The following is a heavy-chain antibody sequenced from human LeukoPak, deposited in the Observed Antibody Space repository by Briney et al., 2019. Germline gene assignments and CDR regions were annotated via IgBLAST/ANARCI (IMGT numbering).Heavy chain of an antibody. V-gene: IGHV3-21*01. Sequence: PGGSLRLSCAASGFNFSSYSMNWVRQAPGKGLEWVSSISSSISYIYYADSVKGRFTISRDNAKNSLYLQMNSLRAEDTAVYYCARDNPIYSGYASDWFDPWGQGTLVTVSS. CDR3: ARDNPIYSGYASDWFDP. CDR1: GFNFSSYS. CDR2: ISSSISYI. D-gene: IGHD5-12*01. J-gene: IGHJ5*02.